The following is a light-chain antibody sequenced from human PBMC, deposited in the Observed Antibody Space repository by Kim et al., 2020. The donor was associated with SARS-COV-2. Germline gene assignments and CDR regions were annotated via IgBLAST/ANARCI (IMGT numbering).Light chain of an antibody. CDR3: QSYDSSLSGHWV. Sequence: QSVLTQLPSVSGAPGQRVTISCTGSSSNIGAGFDVHWFQQLPGTAPKPLIYGNNNRPSGVPDRFSASKSGTSASLAITGLQAEDEADYYCQSYDSSLSGHWVFGRGTKVTVL. V-gene: IGLV1-40*01. CDR1: SSNIGAGFD. J-gene: IGLJ3*02. CDR2: GNN.